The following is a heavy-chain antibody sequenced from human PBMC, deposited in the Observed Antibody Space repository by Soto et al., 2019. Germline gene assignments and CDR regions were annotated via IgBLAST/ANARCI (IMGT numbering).Heavy chain of an antibody. J-gene: IGHJ4*02. V-gene: IGHV1-2*02. D-gene: IGHD3-22*01. Sequence: ASVKVSCKASGYTFTSYGISWVRQAPGQGLEWMGWINPNSGGTNYAQKFQGRVTMTRDTSISTAYMELSRLRSDDTAVYYCARDPQNYYDSSGYYRSTDYWGQGTLVTVSS. CDR2: INPNSGGT. CDR3: ARDPQNYYDSSGYYRSTDY. CDR1: GYTFTSYG.